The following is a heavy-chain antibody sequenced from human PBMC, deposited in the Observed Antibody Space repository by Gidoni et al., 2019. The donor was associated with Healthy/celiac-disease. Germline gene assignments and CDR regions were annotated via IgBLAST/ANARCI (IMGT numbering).Heavy chain of an antibody. CDR3: ARSIAVAGTPSGLADY. V-gene: IGHV1-18*01. J-gene: IGHJ4*02. D-gene: IGHD6-19*01. CDR1: GYTFTSYG. Sequence: QVQLVQSGAEVKKPGASVKVSCTASGYTFTSYGISWVRQAPGQGLEWMGWISAYNGNTNYAQKLQGRVTMTTDTSTSTAYMELRSLRSDDTAVYYCARSIAVAGTPSGLADYWGQGTLVTVSS. CDR2: ISAYNGNT.